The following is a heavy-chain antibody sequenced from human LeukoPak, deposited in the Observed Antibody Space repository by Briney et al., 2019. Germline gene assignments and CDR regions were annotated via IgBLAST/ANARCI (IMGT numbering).Heavy chain of an antibody. J-gene: IGHJ4*02. D-gene: IGHD5-24*01. CDR2: IYYSGST. CDR3: GRGERWLQLAY. V-gene: IGHV4-59*01. CDR1: GGSISSYY. Sequence: SETLSLTCTVSGGSISSYYWSWIRQPPGKGLEWIGYIYYSGSTNYNPSLKSRVTISVDTSKNQFSLKLSSVTAADTAVYYCGRGERWLQLAYWGQGTLVTVSS.